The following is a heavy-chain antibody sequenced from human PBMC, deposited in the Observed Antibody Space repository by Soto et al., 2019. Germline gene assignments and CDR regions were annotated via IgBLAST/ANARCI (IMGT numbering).Heavy chain of an antibody. CDR1: GFDFSTYA. J-gene: IGHJ4*02. V-gene: IGHV3-33*01. Sequence: QVQREESGGGVVQPGRSLRLSCAASGFDFSTYAMHWVRQAPGKGLEWVAVIWYDGRNKYYADSVRGRFIISRDNSKNTLFLQLNSLRAEDTDVYYCARAVGPFDYWGQGPLVTVSS. CDR3: ARAVGPFDY. D-gene: IGHD1-26*01. CDR2: IWYDGRNK.